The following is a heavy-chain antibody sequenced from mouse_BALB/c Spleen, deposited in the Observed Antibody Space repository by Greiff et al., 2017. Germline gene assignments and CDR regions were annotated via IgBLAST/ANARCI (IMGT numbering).Heavy chain of an antibody. D-gene: IGHD1-1*02. CDR2: IYPGDGDT. V-gene: IGHV1-87*01. CDR1: GYTFTSYW. Sequence: VQLQQSGAELARPGASVKLSCKASGYTFTSYWMQWVKQRPGQGLEWIGAIYPGDGDTRYTQKFKGKATLTADKSSSTAYMQLSSLASEDSAVYYCARRGGSYGYWGQGTTLTVSS. J-gene: IGHJ2*01. CDR3: ARRGGSYGY.